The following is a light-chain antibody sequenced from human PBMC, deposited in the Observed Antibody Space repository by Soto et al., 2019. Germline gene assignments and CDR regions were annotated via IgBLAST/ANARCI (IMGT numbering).Light chain of an antibody. J-gene: IGLJ2*01. CDR1: SSDVGGYNY. V-gene: IGLV2-14*01. Sequence: QSVLTQPASVSGSPGQSISISCTGTSSDVGGYNYVSWYQHHPRKAPKLMIYEVSNRPSGVSNRFSGSKSGNTASLTISGLQAEDEADYFCTSYTNSKAYILFGGGTKLTVL. CDR2: EVS. CDR3: TSYTNSKAYIL.